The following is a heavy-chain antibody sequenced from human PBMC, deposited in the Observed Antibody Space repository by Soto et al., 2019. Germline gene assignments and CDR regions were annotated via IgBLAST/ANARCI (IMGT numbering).Heavy chain of an antibody. J-gene: IGHJ4*02. CDR1: GFNFSSYV. Sequence: EVQLLESGGTLIRRGGSLRISCAASGFNFSSYVMSWVRQAPGKGLEYVSIISSSGDRTYYANSVKGQFTMSRDNSKNTLYLQMSSLRAEDTAVYSCALGFGDYQHYWGQGTLVTVSS. V-gene: IGHV3-23*01. D-gene: IGHD3-10*01. CDR3: ALGFGDYQHY. CDR2: ISSSGDRT.